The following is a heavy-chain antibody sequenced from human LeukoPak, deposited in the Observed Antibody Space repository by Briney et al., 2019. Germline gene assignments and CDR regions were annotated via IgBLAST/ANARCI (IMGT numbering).Heavy chain of an antibody. D-gene: IGHD3-9*01. CDR1: GFGFSSYN. CDR3: AIDVLNDY. CDR2: IYNSGST. J-gene: IGHJ4*02. Sequence: SGGSLRLSCAASGFGFSSYNMNWVRQTPGKGLEWVSVIYNSGSTYYADSVKGRFTISRDNSKNTLYLQMNSLRAEDTAVYYCAIDVLNDYWGQGTLVTVSS. V-gene: IGHV3-53*01.